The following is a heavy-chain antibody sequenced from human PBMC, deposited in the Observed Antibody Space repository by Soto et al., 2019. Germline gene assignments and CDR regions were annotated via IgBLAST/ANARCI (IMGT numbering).Heavy chain of an antibody. D-gene: IGHD6-13*01. J-gene: IGHJ5*01. CDR1: GGSISSSSYH. V-gene: IGHV4-39*01. Sequence: QLLESGPGLVKPSETLSLTCTVSGGSISSSSYHWGWIRQPPGKGLEWIGSIDYSGTTFYNASLNSRVTISADTSKNQFSLKLSSVTAADTALYYCARRTNTAGGWFDSWGQGALVTVSS. CDR2: IDYSGTT. CDR3: ARRTNTAGGWFDS.